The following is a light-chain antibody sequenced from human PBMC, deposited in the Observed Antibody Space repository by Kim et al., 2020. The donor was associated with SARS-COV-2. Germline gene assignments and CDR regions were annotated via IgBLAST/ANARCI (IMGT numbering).Light chain of an antibody. V-gene: IGLV2-14*03. J-gene: IGLJ3*02. CDR2: DVF. CDR1: SSDFGEYNS. CDR3: SSYTASSTLK. Sequence: QSALTQPASVSGSPGQSITISCTGTSSDFGEYNSVSWYQHHPGKVPKLLLYDVFERPSGVSVRFSGSKSGNTASLTISGLQADDEADYYCSSYTASSTLKFGGGTQLTVL.